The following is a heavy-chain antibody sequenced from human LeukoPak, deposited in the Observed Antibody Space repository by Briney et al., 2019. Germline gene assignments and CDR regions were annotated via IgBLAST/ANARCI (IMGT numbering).Heavy chain of an antibody. J-gene: IGHJ3*02. Sequence: SSETLFLTCIVSGGSFSSSYWSWIRQPPGKGLEWIAYIYSNGNTNSNPSLKSRVTIAVDTSQSQFSLKLSSVTAADTAVYYCARGLVGLTPHAGVFQIWGQGTKVTVSS. CDR3: ARGLVGLTPHAGVFQI. CDR1: GGSFSSSY. V-gene: IGHV4-59*01. D-gene: IGHD1-26*01. CDR2: IYSNGNT.